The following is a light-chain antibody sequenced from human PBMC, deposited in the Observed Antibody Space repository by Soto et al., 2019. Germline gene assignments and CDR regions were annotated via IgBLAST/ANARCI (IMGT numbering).Light chain of an antibody. CDR2: EGS. Sequence: SVLTQPASVSGSPGQSITISCTGTSSDVGSYNLVSWYQQHPGKAPKLMIYEGSKRPSGVSNRFSGSKSGNMASLTISGLQAEDEADYYCCSYAGSSTFYVFGTGTKVTVL. CDR1: SSDVGSYNL. J-gene: IGLJ1*01. CDR3: CSYAGSSTFYV. V-gene: IGLV2-23*03.